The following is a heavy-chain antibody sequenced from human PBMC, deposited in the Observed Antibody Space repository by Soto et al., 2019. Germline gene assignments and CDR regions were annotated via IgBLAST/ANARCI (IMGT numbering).Heavy chain of an antibody. Sequence: ASVKVSCKASGYTFNMYYMHWVRQAPGQGLEWMGVINPNGDTTTYAQRFQGRLTMTRDTSTSTVYMDMTSLRSEDTAVYYCAREGAAAARMFDNWG. CDR3: AREGAAAARMFDN. J-gene: IGHJ4*01. CDR1: GYTFNMYY. V-gene: IGHV1-46*02. CDR2: INPNGDTT. D-gene: IGHD6-13*01.